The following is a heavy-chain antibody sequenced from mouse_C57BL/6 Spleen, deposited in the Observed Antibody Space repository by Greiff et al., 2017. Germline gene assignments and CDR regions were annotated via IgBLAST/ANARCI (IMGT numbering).Heavy chain of an antibody. D-gene: IGHD1-1*01. CDR2: IDPEDGDT. CDR1: GFNIKDYY. CDR3: TTPFFTTVVAAEAY. Sequence: VQLQQSGAELVRPGASVKLSCTASGFNIKDYYMHWVKQRPEQGLEWIGRIDPEDGDTEYAPKFQGKATMTADASSNTAYLQLSSLTSEDTAVYYCTTPFFTTVVAAEAYWGQGTLVTVSA. J-gene: IGHJ3*01. V-gene: IGHV14-1*01.